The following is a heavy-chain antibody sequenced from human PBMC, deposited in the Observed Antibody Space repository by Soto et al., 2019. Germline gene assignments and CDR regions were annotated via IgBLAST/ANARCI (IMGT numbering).Heavy chain of an antibody. J-gene: IGHJ6*02. V-gene: IGHV4-59*01. CDR1: GGSISSYY. Sequence: QVQLQESGPGLVKPSETLSLTCTVSGGSISSYYWSWIRLPPGKGLEWIGYIYYSGSTNYNPSLKSRVTISVDTSKNQFSLKLSSVTAADTAVYYCASSVDTAMAQYYYYGMDVWGQGTTVTVSS. CDR3: ASSVDTAMAQYYYYGMDV. CDR2: IYYSGST. D-gene: IGHD5-18*01.